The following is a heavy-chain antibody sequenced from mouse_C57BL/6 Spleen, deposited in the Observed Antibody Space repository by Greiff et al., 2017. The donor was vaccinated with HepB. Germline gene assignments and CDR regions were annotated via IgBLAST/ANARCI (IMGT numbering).Heavy chain of an antibody. J-gene: IGHJ4*01. Sequence: EVKLQQSGPELVKPGASVKIPCKASGYTFTDYNMDWVKQSHGKSLEWIGDINPNNGGTIYNQKFKGKATLTVDKSSSTAYMELRSLTSEDTAVYYCARSDGDYDWADYWGQGTSVTVSS. CDR1: GYTFTDYN. CDR2: INPNNGGT. V-gene: IGHV1-18*01. D-gene: IGHD2-4*01. CDR3: ARSDGDYDWADY.